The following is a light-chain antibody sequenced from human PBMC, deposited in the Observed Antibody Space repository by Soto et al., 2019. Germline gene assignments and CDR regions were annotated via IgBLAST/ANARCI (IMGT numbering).Light chain of an antibody. CDR3: QRYNKCPLT. V-gene: IGKV3-15*01. Sequence: EVVMRQHPAPLSVSLGEGATISCRASQGIGYNLAWYQHKPGQTPRLLIYDTSTMATGVPPRFSGSGSGTEFALTINSLQSEDFAIYYCQRYNKCPLTFGGGTKVESK. CDR1: QGIGYN. CDR2: DTS. J-gene: IGKJ4*01.